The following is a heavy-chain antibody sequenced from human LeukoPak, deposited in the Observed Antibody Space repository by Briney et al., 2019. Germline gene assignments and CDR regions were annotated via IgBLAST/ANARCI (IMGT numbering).Heavy chain of an antibody. CDR1: GFTFSSYA. CDR3: AKGHVFRATETRDGYFDY. D-gene: IGHD4-17*01. CDR2: ISGSGGST. J-gene: IGHJ4*02. V-gene: IGHV3-23*01. Sequence: PGGSLRLSCAASGFTFSSYAMSWVRQAPGKGLEWVSAISGSGGSTYYADSVKGRFTISRDNSKNTLYLQMNSLRAEDTAVYYCAKGHVFRATETRDGYFDYWGQGTLVTVSS.